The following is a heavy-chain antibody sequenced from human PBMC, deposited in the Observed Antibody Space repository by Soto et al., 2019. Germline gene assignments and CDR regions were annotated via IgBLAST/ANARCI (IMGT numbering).Heavy chain of an antibody. J-gene: IGHJ6*03. CDR1: GFTFSSYG. CDR3: ARDSNAEPNYYYYYMNV. D-gene: IGHD1-1*01. CDR2: IWNDGSNT. Sequence: GGSLRLSCAASGFTFSSYGMHWVRQAPGKGLVWVARIWNDGSNTCYADSVRGRFTISRDNSKNTLYLQMNSLRAEDTAVYYCARDSNAEPNYYYYYMNVWGKGTTVTVSS. V-gene: IGHV3-33*01.